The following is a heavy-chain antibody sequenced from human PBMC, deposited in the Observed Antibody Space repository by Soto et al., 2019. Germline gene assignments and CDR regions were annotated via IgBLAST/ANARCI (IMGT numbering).Heavy chain of an antibody. V-gene: IGHV4-39*02. J-gene: IGHJ5*02. CDR3: ARERAVASTGWLDP. Sequence: SETLSLTCSVSGGSINDNSYSWGCLRQPPGQGLEWIGSIFYSGTTYYTPSLESRVTISVDTSKNYFSLNLTSVTAADTAVYYCARERAVASTGWLDPWGQGTRVTVS. CDR2: IFYSGTT. D-gene: IGHD6-19*01. CDR1: GGSINDNSYS.